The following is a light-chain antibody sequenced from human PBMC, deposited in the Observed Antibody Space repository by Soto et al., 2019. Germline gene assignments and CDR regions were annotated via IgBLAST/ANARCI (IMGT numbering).Light chain of an antibody. V-gene: IGKV3-15*01. CDR1: QSVSSY. CDR2: DAS. CDR3: QQYNNWPSWT. Sequence: EIVMTQSPATLSVSPGERVTLSFRASQSVSSYLAWYQQEPGQAPRLLIYDASTRATGIPARFSGSGSGTEFTLTISSLQSEDFAVYYCQQYNNWPSWTFGQGTKVDIK. J-gene: IGKJ1*01.